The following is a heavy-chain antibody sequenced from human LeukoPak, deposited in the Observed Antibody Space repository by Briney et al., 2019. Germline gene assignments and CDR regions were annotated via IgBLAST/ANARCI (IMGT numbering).Heavy chain of an antibody. J-gene: IGHJ6*03. CDR2: INPNSGGT. CDR1: GYTFTGYY. D-gene: IGHD2-2*01. CDR3: ASGDCSSTSCYYYYYYMDV. Sequence: ASVKVSSKASGYTFTGYYMHWVRQAPGQGLEWMGWINPNSGGTNYAQKFQGRVTMTRDTSISTAYMELSRLRSDDTAVYYCASGDCSSTSCYYYYYYMDVWGKGTTVTVSS. V-gene: IGHV1-2*02.